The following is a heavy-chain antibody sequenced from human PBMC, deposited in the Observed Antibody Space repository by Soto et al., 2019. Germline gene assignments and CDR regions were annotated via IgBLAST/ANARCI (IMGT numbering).Heavy chain of an antibody. CDR2: INHSGST. D-gene: IGHD6-6*01. CDR3: ARGSIAARPSYYYYGMDV. CDR1: GGCFSGYY. J-gene: IGHJ6*02. Sequence: PSETLSLTCAVYGGCFSGYYWSWIRQPPGKGLEWIGEINHSGSTNYNPSLKSRVTISVDTSKNQFSLKLSSVTAADTAVYYCARGSIAARPSYYYYGMDVWGQGTTVTVSS. V-gene: IGHV4-34*01.